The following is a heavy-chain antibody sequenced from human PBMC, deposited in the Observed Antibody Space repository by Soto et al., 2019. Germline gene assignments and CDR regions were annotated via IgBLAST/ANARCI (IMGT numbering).Heavy chain of an antibody. D-gene: IGHD1-26*01. CDR1: CYSISSSNW. J-gene: IGHJ4*02. Sequence: SETLSLTCAVSCYSISSSNWWGWVRQPPGKGLEWIGYIYYNGTTYYNPSLKSRVTMSVDTSKNQFSLKLTSVTAVDTAVYYCARREIQGPIDYWGQGTLVTVS. CDR2: IYYNGTT. V-gene: IGHV4-28*01. CDR3: ARREIQGPIDY.